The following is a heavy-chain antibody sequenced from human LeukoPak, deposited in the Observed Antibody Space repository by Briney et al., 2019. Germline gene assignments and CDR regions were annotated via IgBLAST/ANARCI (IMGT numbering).Heavy chain of an antibody. V-gene: IGHV3-23*01. CDR1: GFTFRDYT. CDR2: ISGSGGST. J-gene: IGHJ4*02. D-gene: IGHD6-13*01. CDR3: AFTYSSSWYSDY. Sequence: GGSLRLSCSASGFTFRDYTVSWFRQAPGKGLEWVSAISGSGGSTYYADSVKGRFTISRDNSKNTLYLQMNSLRAEDTAVYYCAFTYSSSWYSDYWGQGTLVTVSS.